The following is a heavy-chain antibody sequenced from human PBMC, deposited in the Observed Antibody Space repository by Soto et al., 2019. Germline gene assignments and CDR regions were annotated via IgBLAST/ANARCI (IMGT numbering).Heavy chain of an antibody. CDR3: AREPGIAAAGWFDP. CDR1: GGTFSSYA. V-gene: IGHV1-69*06. J-gene: IGHJ5*02. D-gene: IGHD6-13*01. Sequence: SVKVSCKXSGGTFSSYAISWVRQAPGQGLEWMGGIIPIFGTANYAQKFQGRVTITADKSTSTAYMELSSLRSEDTAVYYCAREPGIAAAGWFDPWGPGTLVTVSS. CDR2: IIPIFGTA.